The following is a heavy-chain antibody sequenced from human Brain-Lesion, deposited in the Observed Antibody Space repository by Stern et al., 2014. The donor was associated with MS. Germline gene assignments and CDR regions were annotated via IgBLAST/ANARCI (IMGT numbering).Heavy chain of an antibody. CDR2: INPNKGGT. CDR1: GYIFTGYY. D-gene: IGHD3-3*01. J-gene: IGHJ6*02. V-gene: IGHV1-2*02. Sequence: VQLVESGAEVKKPGASVKVSCKTSGYIFTGYYIHWVRQAPGQGLEWMACINPNKGGTKDAQKFQGRVTMSRDTSISTAYVELSSLTSDDTAVYYCARDQRGITIFGVVTDYYYLGMDVWGQGTTVTVSS. CDR3: ARDQRGITIFGVVTDYYYLGMDV.